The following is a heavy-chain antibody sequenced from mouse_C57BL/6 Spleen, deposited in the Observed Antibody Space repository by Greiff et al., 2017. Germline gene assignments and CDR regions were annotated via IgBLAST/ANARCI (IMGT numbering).Heavy chain of an antibody. CDR1: GFNIKNTY. V-gene: IGHV14-3*01. CDR3: ARRGDYGSSHFDY. J-gene: IGHJ2*01. Sequence: EVMLVESVAELVRPGASVKLSCTASGFNIKNTYMHWVKQRPEQGLEWIGRIYPANGNTKSAPKFQGKATITADTSSNTAYLQLSSLTSEDTAIYYCARRGDYGSSHFDYWGQGTTRTVSS. D-gene: IGHD1-1*01. CDR2: IYPANGNT.